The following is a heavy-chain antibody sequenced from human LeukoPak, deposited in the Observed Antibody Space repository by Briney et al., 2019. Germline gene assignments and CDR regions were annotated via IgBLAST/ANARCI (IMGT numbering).Heavy chain of an antibody. CDR1: GGSFSGYY. CDR3: ARDTMVRGASDYYYGMDV. Sequence: SETLSLTCAVYGGSFSGYYWSWIRQPPGKGLEWIGEINHSGSTNYNPSLKSRVTISVDTSKNQFSLKLSSVTAADTAVYYCARDTMVRGASDYYYGMDVWGQGTTVTVSS. CDR2: INHSGST. D-gene: IGHD3-10*01. V-gene: IGHV4-34*01. J-gene: IGHJ6*02.